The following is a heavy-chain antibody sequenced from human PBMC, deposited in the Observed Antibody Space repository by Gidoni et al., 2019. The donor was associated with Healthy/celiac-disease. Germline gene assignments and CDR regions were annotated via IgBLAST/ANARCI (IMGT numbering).Heavy chain of an antibody. D-gene: IGHD6-6*01. Sequence: QVQLMQSGAEVKKPVASVKVSCQASGYPLSSYYMHWVRQAPGHGLEGLGIINPSGGSTSYAQKFQGRVTMTRDTSTSTGYMELSSLRSEDTAVYYCARGPYSSSSGSDYYYYGMDVWGQGTTVTVS. V-gene: IGHV1-46*01. J-gene: IGHJ6*02. CDR2: INPSGGST. CDR1: GYPLSSYY. CDR3: ARGPYSSSSGSDYYYYGMDV.